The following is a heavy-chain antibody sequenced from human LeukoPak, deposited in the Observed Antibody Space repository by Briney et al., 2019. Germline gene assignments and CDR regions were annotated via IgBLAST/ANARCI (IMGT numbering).Heavy chain of an antibody. Sequence: GGSLRLSCAASGFTFSSYWMSWVRQAPGKGLEWVSVIYSGGSTYYADSVKGRFTISRDNSKNTLYLQMNSLRAEDTAVYYCARDWGSSGWYGDNWYFDLWGRGTLVTVSS. CDR2: IYSGGST. V-gene: IGHV3-53*01. CDR1: GFTFSSYW. CDR3: ARDWGSSGWYGDNWYFDL. D-gene: IGHD6-19*01. J-gene: IGHJ2*01.